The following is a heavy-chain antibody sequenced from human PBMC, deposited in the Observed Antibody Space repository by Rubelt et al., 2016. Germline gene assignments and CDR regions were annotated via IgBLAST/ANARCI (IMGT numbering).Heavy chain of an antibody. CDR3: ARERDDYGDY. J-gene: IGHJ4*02. V-gene: IGHV1-18*01. CDR1: GYTFTSYG. Sequence: QVQLVQSGAEVKKPGASVKVSGKASGYTFTSYGISWVRQAPGQGLEWVGWISAYNGNTNYAQKHQGRGTMTTDTSTSTAYMGVRSLRSDDTAVYYCARERDDYGDYWGQGTLVTVSS. D-gene: IGHD5-24*01. CDR2: ISAYNGNT.